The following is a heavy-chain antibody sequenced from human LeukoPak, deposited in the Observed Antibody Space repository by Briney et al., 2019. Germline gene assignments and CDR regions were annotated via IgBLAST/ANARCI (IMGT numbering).Heavy chain of an antibody. V-gene: IGHV3-21*01. J-gene: IGHJ4*02. Sequence: GGSLRLSCAASGFTFSSYSMNWVRQAPGKGLEWVSSISSSSSYIYYADSVKGRFTISRDNAKNSLYPQMNSLRAEDTAVYYCARDPERRDGYNFDFDYWGQGTLVTVSS. D-gene: IGHD5-24*01. CDR3: ARDPERRDGYNFDFDY. CDR2: ISSSSSYI. CDR1: GFTFSSYS.